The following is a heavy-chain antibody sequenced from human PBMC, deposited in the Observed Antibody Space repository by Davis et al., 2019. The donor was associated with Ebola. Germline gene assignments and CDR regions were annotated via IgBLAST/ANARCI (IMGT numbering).Heavy chain of an antibody. J-gene: IGHJ4*02. V-gene: IGHV4-39*02. CDR2: IFHTGAT. CDR3: ATDILSQPRD. CDR1: GGSINSSTYH. Sequence: PGGSLRLSCTVSGGSINSSTYHWVWVRQPPGKGLEWIGSIFHTGATYYSPSLKSRVTMFVDTSKNQFSLNVYSVTAADTAIYYCATDILSQPRDWGQGTLVTVSS.